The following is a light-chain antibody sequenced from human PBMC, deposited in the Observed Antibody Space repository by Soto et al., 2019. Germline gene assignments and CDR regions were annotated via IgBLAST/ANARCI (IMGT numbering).Light chain of an antibody. Sequence: EIVLAQNPATFSFSPGEIATLSWRASQSVSRFLAWYQHKPGQAPRLLIYGASNRATGVPTRFSGSGSGTDFTLTISSLESEDFAVYYCQQRSNWPPTFGQGTKVDIK. V-gene: IGKV3-11*01. CDR1: QSVSRF. J-gene: IGKJ1*01. CDR2: GAS. CDR3: QQRSNWPPT.